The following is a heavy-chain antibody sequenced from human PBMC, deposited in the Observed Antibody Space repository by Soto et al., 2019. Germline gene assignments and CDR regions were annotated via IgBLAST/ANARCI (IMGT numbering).Heavy chain of an antibody. CDR1: GGSISSDNYY. D-gene: IGHD5-12*01. J-gene: IGHJ4*02. CDR2: IYYSGNT. V-gene: IGHV4-31*03. CDR3: AREFAYSGYQRFDF. Sequence: SETLSLTCTVSGGSISSDNYYWTWIRQHPGKGLEWIGYIYYSGNTYYNPSLKSRVTISVDTSQNQFSLKLNSVTAADTALYYCAREFAYSGYQRFDFWGQGILVTVSS.